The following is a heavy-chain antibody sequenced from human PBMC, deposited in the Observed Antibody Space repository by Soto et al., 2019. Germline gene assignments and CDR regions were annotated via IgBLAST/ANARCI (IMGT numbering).Heavy chain of an antibody. J-gene: IGHJ4*02. D-gene: IGHD3-9*01. CDR2: IYYSGST. CDR1: GGSISSYY. V-gene: IGHV4-59*08. Sequence: SETLSLTCTVSGGSISSYYWSWIRQPPGKGLEWFGYIYYSGSTNYNPSLKSRVTISVDTSKNQFSLKLSSVTATDTAVYYCARVRYFDWSQIVYYFDYWGQGTLVTVSS. CDR3: ARVRYFDWSQIVYYFDY.